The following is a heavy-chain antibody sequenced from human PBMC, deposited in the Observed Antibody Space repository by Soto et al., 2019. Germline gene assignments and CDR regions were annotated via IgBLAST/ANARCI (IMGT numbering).Heavy chain of an antibody. CDR3: ARANWYSEY. CDR1: GGSINDHD. J-gene: IGHJ4*02. V-gene: IGHV4-59*11. D-gene: IGHD7-27*01. Sequence: SETLSLTCTVSGGSINDHDWSWIRQPPEKGLEWIGYIYYTGSTNYNPPLKSRVTMSVDTSKNQFSLNLTSLTAADTAIYYCARANWYSEYWGQGTLVPSPQ. CDR2: IYYTGST.